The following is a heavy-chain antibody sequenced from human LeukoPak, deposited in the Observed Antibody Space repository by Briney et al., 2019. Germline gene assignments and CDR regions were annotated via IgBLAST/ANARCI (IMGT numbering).Heavy chain of an antibody. CDR1: GYTFTDYY. CDR2: VNPNTGAT. V-gene: IGHV1-2*06. CDR3: ARVWGGAYYFDH. Sequence: GASVKVSCKASGYTFTDYYMHWVRQAPGQGLQWMGRVNPNTGATNFAQKFQGRVTMTRDPSITTAYMEVATVCSVDTAMYFCARVWGGAYYFDHWGQGTVVTVSS. D-gene: IGHD7-27*01. J-gene: IGHJ4*02.